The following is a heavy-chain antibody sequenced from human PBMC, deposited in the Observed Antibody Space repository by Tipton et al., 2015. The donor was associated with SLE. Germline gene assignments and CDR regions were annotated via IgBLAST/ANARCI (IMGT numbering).Heavy chain of an antibody. Sequence: QVQLVQSGAEVKKPGASVKVSCKAYGYTFTSYGISWVRQAPGQGLEWMGWKSAYNGNTSHAQKLPGRVTMTTDTSTSTAYMELRSLRSDDTAVYYCARSTRMYSGSLDAFDIWGQGTMVTVSS. J-gene: IGHJ3*02. CDR3: ARSTRMYSGSLDAFDI. V-gene: IGHV1-18*01. CDR1: GYTFTSYG. CDR2: KSAYNGNT. D-gene: IGHD1-26*01.